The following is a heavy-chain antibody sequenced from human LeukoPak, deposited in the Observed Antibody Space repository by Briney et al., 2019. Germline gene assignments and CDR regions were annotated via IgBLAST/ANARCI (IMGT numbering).Heavy chain of an antibody. CDR3: ARVGYCSRGVCSNYDY. D-gene: IGHD2-2*03. Sequence: ASVRVSCKASGYSFTGIYMHWVRQAPGQGFEWMGWINPNTGGTNYAQKFKGRVLMTRDTSISTAYLELSSLKSDDTAVYYCARVGYCSRGVCSNYDYWGQGTQVTVSS. V-gene: IGHV1-2*02. CDR2: INPNTGGT. CDR1: GYSFTGIY. J-gene: IGHJ4*02.